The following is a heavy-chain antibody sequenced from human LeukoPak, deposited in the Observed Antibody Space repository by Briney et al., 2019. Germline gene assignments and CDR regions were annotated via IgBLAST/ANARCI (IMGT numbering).Heavy chain of an antibody. J-gene: IGHJ4*02. D-gene: IGHD4-17*01. CDR3: ATESPERYGDYVI. Sequence: ASVKVSCEVSGYTLTELSMHWVRQAPGKGLEWMGGFDPEDGETIYAQKFQGRDTMTEDTSTDTAYTELSSLRSEDTAVYYCATESPERYGDYVIWGQGTLVTVSS. CDR1: GYTLTELS. V-gene: IGHV1-24*01. CDR2: FDPEDGET.